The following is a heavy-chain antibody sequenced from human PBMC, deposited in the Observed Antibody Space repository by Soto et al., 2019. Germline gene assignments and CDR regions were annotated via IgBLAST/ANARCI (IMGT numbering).Heavy chain of an antibody. CDR3: ARDGRYTNYGMDV. V-gene: IGHV4-34*01. D-gene: IGHD1-26*01. J-gene: IGHJ6*02. Sequence: PSETLSLTCAVYGGSFSGYYWSWIRQPPGKGLEWIGEINHSGSTNYNPSLKGRVTISVDTSKNQFSLKLSSVTAADTAVYYCARDGRYTNYGMDVWGQGTTVTVSS. CDR1: GGSFSGYY. CDR2: INHSGST.